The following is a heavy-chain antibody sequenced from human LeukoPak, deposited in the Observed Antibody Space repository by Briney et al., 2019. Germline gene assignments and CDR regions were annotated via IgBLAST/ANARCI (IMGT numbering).Heavy chain of an antibody. CDR1: GFTFSSYG. J-gene: IGHJ4*02. D-gene: IGHD6-19*01. Sequence: PGGSLTLSCAASGFTFSSYGMYWVRQAPGKGLEWVAVISFDGSNKYYADSVRGRFTVPRDNSKDTLYLQMNSLRAEDTAVYYCAKDEIGAVAGLLDYWGQGVLLTVSS. CDR2: ISFDGSNK. CDR3: AKDEIGAVAGLLDY. V-gene: IGHV3-30*18.